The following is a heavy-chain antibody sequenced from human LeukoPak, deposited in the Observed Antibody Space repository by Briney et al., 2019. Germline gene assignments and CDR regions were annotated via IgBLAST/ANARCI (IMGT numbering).Heavy chain of an antibody. J-gene: IGHJ6*03. CDR2: IIPIFGTA. CDR1: GGTFSSYA. V-gene: IGHV1-69*13. D-gene: IGHD4-11*01. Sequence: GASVKVSCKASGGTFSSYAISWVRQAPGQGREWMGGIIPIFGTANYAQKFQGRVTITADESTSTAYMELSSLRSEDTAVYYCARDGRTTVSPRGYYYYYYYMDVWGKGTTVTVSS. CDR3: ARDGRTTVSPRGYYYYYYYMDV.